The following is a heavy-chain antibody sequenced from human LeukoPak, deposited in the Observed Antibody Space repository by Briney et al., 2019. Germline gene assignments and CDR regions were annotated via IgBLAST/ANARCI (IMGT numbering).Heavy chain of an antibody. D-gene: IGHD3-10*01. CDR1: GYTFTTYG. V-gene: IGHV1-18*01. CDR2: ISGYNGNT. J-gene: IGHJ3*02. CDR3: ARSLTIREGDAFDI. Sequence: ASVKVSCKTSGYTFTTYGILWVRQAPGQGLEWMGWISGYNGNTNFARKLQGRVTMTTDTSTSTAYMELRSLRSDDTAVYYCARSLTIREGDAFDIWGQGTMVTLSS.